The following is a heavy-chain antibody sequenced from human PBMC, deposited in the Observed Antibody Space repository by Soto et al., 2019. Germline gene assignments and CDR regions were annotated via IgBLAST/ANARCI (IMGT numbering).Heavy chain of an antibody. CDR2: VSYDGSNK. Sequence: QVQLVESGGGVVQSGRSLRLSCAASGLTFSSYGMHWVRQAPGKGLEWVAVVSYDGSNKYYADSVKGRFTISRDNSKNTLYLQMNSLRAEDTAVYYCAKSAVWSVSTVTTGIDYWGQGTLVTVSS. V-gene: IGHV3-30*18. CDR3: AKSAVWSVSTVTTGIDY. CDR1: GLTFSSYG. D-gene: IGHD4-17*01. J-gene: IGHJ4*02.